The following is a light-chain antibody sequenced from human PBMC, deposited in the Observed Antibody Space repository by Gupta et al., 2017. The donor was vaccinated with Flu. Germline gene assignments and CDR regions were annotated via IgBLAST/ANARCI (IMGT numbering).Light chain of an antibody. J-gene: IGLJ3*02. CDR2: DVN. Sequence: QSALTQPAAVSGAPGQSITISCTGTNSDIGGYNYVSWYQQHPGKAPKLIIYDVNNRPAGVSNRFSGSKSGNTASLTISGLQAEDEADYYCSSYTSSITWVFGGGTKLTVL. CDR1: NSDIGGYNY. V-gene: IGLV2-14*01. CDR3: SSYTSSITWV.